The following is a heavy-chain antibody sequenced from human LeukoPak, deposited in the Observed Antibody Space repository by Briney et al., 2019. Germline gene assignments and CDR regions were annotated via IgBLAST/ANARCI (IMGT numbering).Heavy chain of an antibody. D-gene: IGHD5-12*01. Sequence: PSETLSLTCTVSGGSISSSSYYWGWIRQPPGKGLEWIGSIYYSGSTYYNPSLKSRATISVDTSKNQFSLKLSSVTAADTAVYYCARLSLEGIGATILRAPRYYYMDVWGKGTTVTISS. CDR3: ARLSLEGIGATILRAPRYYYMDV. CDR1: GGSISSSSYY. V-gene: IGHV4-39*01. J-gene: IGHJ6*03. CDR2: IYYSGST.